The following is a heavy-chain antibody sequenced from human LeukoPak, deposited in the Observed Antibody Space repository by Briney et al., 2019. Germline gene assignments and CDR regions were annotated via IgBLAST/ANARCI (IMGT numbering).Heavy chain of an antibody. J-gene: IGHJ4*02. D-gene: IGHD3-16*02. CDR2: INPNSGGT. V-gene: IGHV1-2*02. CDR3: ARVDQRISFYFDY. CDR1: GYTFTGYY. Sequence: GASVKVSCKASGYTFTGYYMHWVRQAPGQGLEWMGWINPNSGGTNYVQKFQGRVTMTRDTSISTAFMELSSLRSDDTAVYYCARVDQRISFYFDYWGQGTLITVSS.